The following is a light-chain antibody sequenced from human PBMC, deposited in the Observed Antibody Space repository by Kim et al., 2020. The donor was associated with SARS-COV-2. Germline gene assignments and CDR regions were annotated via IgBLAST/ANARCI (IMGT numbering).Light chain of an antibody. CDR1: SSNIGTGYD. J-gene: IGLJ1*01. CDR2: GDK. CDR3: QSYDSVLSGYV. V-gene: IGLV1-40*01. Sequence: QPVTISCTGDSSNIGTGYDVHWFQQLPGTAPKLLLYGDKNRPSGVPDRFSGSKSANSASLAIAGLQAEDEADYYCQSYDSVLSGYVFGSGTKVTVL.